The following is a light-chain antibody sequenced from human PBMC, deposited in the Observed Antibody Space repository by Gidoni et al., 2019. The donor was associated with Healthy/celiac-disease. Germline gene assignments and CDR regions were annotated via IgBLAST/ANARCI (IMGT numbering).Light chain of an antibody. V-gene: IGKV1-39*01. CDR1: QSISSY. CDR3: QKSYSTPCT. CDR2: AAS. Sequence: DIQLPQSPSSLSASLVDRVTITCRASQSISSYLHWYQQKPEKAPKLLIYAASSLQSAVSSRFSGSGSGTDFTLTISILQPEDSATYYCQKSYSTPCTFGPGTKVDIK. J-gene: IGKJ3*01.